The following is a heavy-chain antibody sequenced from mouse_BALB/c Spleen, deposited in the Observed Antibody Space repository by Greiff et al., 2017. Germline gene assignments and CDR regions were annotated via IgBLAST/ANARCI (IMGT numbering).Heavy chain of an antibody. Sequence: EVQGVESGGGLVKPGGSLKLSCAASGFTFSSYAMSWVRQSPEKRLEWVAEISSGGSYTYYPDTVTGRFTISRDNAKNTLYLEMSSLRSEDTAMYYCARPSYYYGSYYFDYWGQGTTLTVSS. V-gene: IGHV5-9-4*01. D-gene: IGHD1-1*01. J-gene: IGHJ2*01. CDR1: GFTFSSYA. CDR2: ISSGGSYT. CDR3: ARPSYYYGSYYFDY.